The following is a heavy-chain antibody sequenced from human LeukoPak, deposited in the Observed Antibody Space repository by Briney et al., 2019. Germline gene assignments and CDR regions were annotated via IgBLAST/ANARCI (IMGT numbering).Heavy chain of an antibody. CDR2: ISAYNGNT. CDR3: ARDRGDIVATTPPYYYYYYMDV. Sequence: VASVKVSCKASGYTFTSYGISWVRQAPGQGLEWMGWISAYNGNTNYAQKLQGRVTMTTDTSTSTAYMELRSLRSDDTAVYYCARDRGDIVATTPPYYYYYYMDVWGKGTTVTISS. J-gene: IGHJ6*03. CDR1: GYTFTSYG. D-gene: IGHD5-12*01. V-gene: IGHV1-18*01.